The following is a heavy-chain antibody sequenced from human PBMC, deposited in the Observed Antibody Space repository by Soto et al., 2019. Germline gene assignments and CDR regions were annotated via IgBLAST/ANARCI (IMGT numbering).Heavy chain of an antibody. CDR3: ARDPSIVLVPAATYYYYYYGMDV. D-gene: IGHD2-2*01. CDR1: GFTFSSYW. J-gene: IGHJ6*02. CDR2: IKQDGSEK. V-gene: IGHV3-7*01. Sequence: GGSLRLSCAASGFTFSSYWMSWVRQAPGKGLEWVANIKQDGSEKYYVDSVKGRFTISRDNTKNSLYLQMNSLRAEDTAVYYCARDPSIVLVPAATYYYYYYGMDVWGQGTTVTVSS.